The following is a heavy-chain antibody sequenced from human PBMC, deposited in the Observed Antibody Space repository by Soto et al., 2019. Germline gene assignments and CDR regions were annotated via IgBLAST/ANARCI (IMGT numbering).Heavy chain of an antibody. Sequence: SETVTLACTVYGVGINPGYWTWVRQAPVMGLDWMGYIYYSGTTTNYNPSLKSRVTLSVDTSKNQFSLKLSSVTAADTAVYYCARLGGSYAVPHFDYWGQGTLVTVSS. CDR3: ARLGGSYAVPHFDY. V-gene: IGHV4-59*08. CDR1: GVGINPGY. D-gene: IGHD1-26*01. CDR2: IYYSGTT. J-gene: IGHJ4*02.